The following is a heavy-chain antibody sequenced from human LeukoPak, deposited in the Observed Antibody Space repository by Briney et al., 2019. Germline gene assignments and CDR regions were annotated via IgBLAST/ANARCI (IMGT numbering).Heavy chain of an antibody. Sequence: SETLSLTCTVSGGSMSSSSYYWGWIRQPPGKGLEWIGSIYYSGSTYYNPSLKSRVTISVDTSKNQFSLKLSSVTAADTAVYYCAREGKGKASDYWGQGTLVTVSS. CDR1: GGSMSSSSYY. CDR3: AREGKGKASDY. J-gene: IGHJ4*02. CDR2: IYYSGST. V-gene: IGHV4-39*07.